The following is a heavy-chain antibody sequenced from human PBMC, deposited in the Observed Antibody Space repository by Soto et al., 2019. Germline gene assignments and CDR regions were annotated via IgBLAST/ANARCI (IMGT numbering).Heavy chain of an antibody. D-gene: IGHD6-19*01. CDR2: ISGSGGST. CDR1: GFTFSSYG. Sequence: EVPQLESGGGLVQPGGSLRLSCAASGFTFSSYGMSWVRQAPGKGLEWVSAISGSGGSTYNADSVKGRFTISRDNSKNTLYLQMNSLRAEDTAVYYCAKNEGYSSGWYLDWGQGTLVTVSS. V-gene: IGHV3-23*01. J-gene: IGHJ4*02. CDR3: AKNEGYSSGWYLD.